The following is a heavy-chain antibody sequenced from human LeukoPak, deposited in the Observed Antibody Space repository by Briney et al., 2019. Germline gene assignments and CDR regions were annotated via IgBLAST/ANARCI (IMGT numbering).Heavy chain of an antibody. CDR3: AREVVTMVRGVTYYYYYGMDV. CDR2: ISSSGSTI. J-gene: IGHJ6*02. Sequence: PGGSLRLSCAASGFTFSSYEMNWVRQAPGKGLEWVSYISSSGSTIYYADSLKGRFTISRDNAKNTLYLQMNSLRAEDTAVYYCAREVVTMVRGVTYYYYYGMDVWGQGTTVTVSS. V-gene: IGHV3-48*03. D-gene: IGHD3-10*01. CDR1: GFTFSSYE.